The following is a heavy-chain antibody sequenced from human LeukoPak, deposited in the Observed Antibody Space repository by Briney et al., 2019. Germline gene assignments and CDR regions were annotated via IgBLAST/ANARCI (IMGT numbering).Heavy chain of an antibody. J-gene: IGHJ6*03. D-gene: IGHD6-6*01. CDR1: GGTFSSYA. V-gene: IGHV1-69*05. CDR2: IIPIFGTA. Sequence: SVKVSCKASGGTFSSYAISWVRQAPGQGLEWMGGIIPIFGTANYAQKFQGRVTITTDESTSTAYMELSSLRSEDTAVNYCARALYYSSSSAYYYMDVWGKGTTVTVSS. CDR3: ARALYYSSSSAYYYMDV.